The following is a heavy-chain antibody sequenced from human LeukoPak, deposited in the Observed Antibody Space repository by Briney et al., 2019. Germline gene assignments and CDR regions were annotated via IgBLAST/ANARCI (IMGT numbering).Heavy chain of an antibody. J-gene: IGHJ3*02. CDR3: AKYGSGDAFDI. Sequence: GGSLRLSCAASGFTFSSCALSWVRQAPGKGLEWVSVITGSGGSTYYADSVKGRFTISRDNSENTLYLQMNSLRAEDTAVYYCAKYGSGDAFDIWGQGTMVTVSS. CDR2: ITGSGGST. CDR1: GFTFSSCA. V-gene: IGHV3-23*01. D-gene: IGHD3-10*01.